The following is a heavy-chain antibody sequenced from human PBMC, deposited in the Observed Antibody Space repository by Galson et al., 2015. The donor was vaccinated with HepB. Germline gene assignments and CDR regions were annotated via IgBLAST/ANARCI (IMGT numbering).Heavy chain of an antibody. V-gene: IGHV6-1*01. CDR1: GDRVSSKSAI. J-gene: IGHJ4*02. Sequence: GDRVSSKSAIWNWIRQSPSSGLEWLGRTYYRSKWYFHYADSVRGRITINPDTSKNQFSLQLNSVTPEDTAMYYCARLDPGGDSWLLNYFDYWGQGTLVTVSP. D-gene: IGHD6-13*01. CDR3: ARLDPGGDSWLLNYFDY. CDR2: TYYRSKWYF.